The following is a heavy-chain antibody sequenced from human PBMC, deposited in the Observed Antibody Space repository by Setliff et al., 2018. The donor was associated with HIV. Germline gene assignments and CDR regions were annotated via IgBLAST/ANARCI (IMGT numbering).Heavy chain of an antibody. D-gene: IGHD6-19*01. CDR3: ARDRSSGWSKDWFDT. J-gene: IGHJ5*02. Sequence: PSETLSLTCTVAGGSISSGSYYWSWIRQPAGKGLEWIGRIYTSGNTNYHPSLKSRVTISVDTSKNQFSLRLTFVTAADTAMYHCARDRSSGWSKDWFDTWGQGLLFTVAS. CDR1: GGSISSGSYY. V-gene: IGHV4-61*02. CDR2: IYTSGNT.